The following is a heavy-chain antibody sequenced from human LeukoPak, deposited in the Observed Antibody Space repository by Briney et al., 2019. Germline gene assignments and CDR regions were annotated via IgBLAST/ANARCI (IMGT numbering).Heavy chain of an antibody. V-gene: IGHV3-13*01. CDR3: ARGSGYSYGGGFDY. D-gene: IGHD5-18*01. J-gene: IGHJ4*02. CDR2: IGTAVDT. CDR1: GFPFSSYD. Sequence: GGSLRLSCAASGFPFSSYDMHGVRQATGKGLEWVSAIGTAVDTYYPGSVKGRFPISRENAKNSLYLQMNSLRAGDTAVYYCARGSGYSYGGGFDYWGQGTLVTVSS.